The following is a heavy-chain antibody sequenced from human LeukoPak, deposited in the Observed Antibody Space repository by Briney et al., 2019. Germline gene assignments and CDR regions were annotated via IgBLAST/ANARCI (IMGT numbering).Heavy chain of an antibody. J-gene: IGHJ4*02. V-gene: IGHV4-59*12. D-gene: IGHD1-1*01. CDR3: ARAAQNWNNAPYFEH. CDR2: IYYSGST. CDR1: GGSISSYY. Sequence: SETLSLTCTVSGGSISSYYWSWIRQPPGKGLEWIGYIYYSGSTNYNPSLKSRVTISVDTSKNQFSLRLSSVTSADAAVFYCARAAQNWNNAPYFEHWGQGSLVTVSS.